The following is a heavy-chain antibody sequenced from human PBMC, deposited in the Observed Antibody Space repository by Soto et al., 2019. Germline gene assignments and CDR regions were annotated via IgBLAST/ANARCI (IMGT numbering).Heavy chain of an antibody. CDR2: INHSGST. J-gene: IGHJ4*02. Sequence: EQLQQWGAGLLKPSETLSLTCAVYGGSFSGYYWSWIRQPPGKGLEWIGEINHSGSTNYNPSLKSRVTISVDTSKNQFSLKLSSVTAADTAVYYCARGEVGVSTSGFDYWGQGTLVTVSS. V-gene: IGHV4-34*01. CDR1: GGSFSGYY. D-gene: IGHD6-13*01. CDR3: ARGEVGVSTSGFDY.